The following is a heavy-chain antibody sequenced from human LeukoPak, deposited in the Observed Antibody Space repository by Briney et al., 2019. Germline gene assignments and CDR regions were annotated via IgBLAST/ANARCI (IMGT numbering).Heavy chain of an antibody. CDR1: GGTFSSYA. V-gene: IGHV1-69*05. J-gene: IGHJ5*02. CDR3: ARARSGCSGYFCLPKNWFDP. CDR2: IIPIFGTA. Sequence: SVKVSCKASGGTFSSYAISWVRQAPGQGLEWMGGIIPIFGTANYAQKFQGRVTMTRNTSISTAYMELSSLRSEDTAVYYCARARSGCSGYFCLPKNWFDPWGQGTLVTVSS. D-gene: IGHD3-22*01.